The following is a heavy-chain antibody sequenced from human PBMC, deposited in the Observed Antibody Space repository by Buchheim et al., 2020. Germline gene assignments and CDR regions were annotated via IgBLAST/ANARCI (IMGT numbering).Heavy chain of an antibody. V-gene: IGHV4-34*01. CDR2: INRSGRT. D-gene: IGHD3-3*01. CDR1: GGSFNGYY. Sequence: QVQLQQWGAGLLKPSETLSLTCAVYGGSFNGYYWSWVRQTPGKGLEWIGEINRSGRTNYNSSLKSRVTISVDTSKNQFSLKMSFVTAADTAVYYCARVADIWSNWIYGMDVWGQGTT. J-gene: IGHJ6*02. CDR3: ARVADIWSNWIYGMDV.